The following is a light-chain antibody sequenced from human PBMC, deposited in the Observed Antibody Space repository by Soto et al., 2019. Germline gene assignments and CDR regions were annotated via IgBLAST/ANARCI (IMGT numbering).Light chain of an antibody. CDR2: EVS. V-gene: IGLV2-23*02. CDR3: CSYAASSTYLV. CDR1: SSDVGSYNL. Sequence: QSALTQPASVSGSPGQSITISCTGTSSDVGSYNLVSWYQQHPGKAPKLMIYEVSKRPSGVSNRFSGSKSGNTASLTISGLQAEDEADYYCCSYAASSTYLVFGGGTKVTV. J-gene: IGLJ2*01.